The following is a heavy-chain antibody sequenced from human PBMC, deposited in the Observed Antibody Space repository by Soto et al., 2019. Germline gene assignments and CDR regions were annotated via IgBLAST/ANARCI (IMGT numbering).Heavy chain of an antibody. Sequence: SVKVSSKASGGTLSSYAISWVRQAPGQGLEWLGGIIPIFGTANYAQKFQGRVTITADESTSTAYMELSSLRSEDTAVYYCAKVAAGPYYFNYWGQGTLVTVS. CDR1: GGTLSSYA. J-gene: IGHJ4*02. CDR2: IIPIFGTA. D-gene: IGHD6-13*01. CDR3: AKVAAGPYYFNY. V-gene: IGHV1-69*13.